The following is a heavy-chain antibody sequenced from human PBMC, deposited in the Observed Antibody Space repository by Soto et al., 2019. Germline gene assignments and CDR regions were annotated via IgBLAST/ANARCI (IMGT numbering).Heavy chain of an antibody. D-gene: IGHD1-26*01. V-gene: IGHV1-69*12. CDR1: GGTFSSYA. CDR3: ARGGIVGATDAYYDYGMDV. CDR2: LIPIFGTA. J-gene: IGHJ6*02. Sequence: QVQLVQSGAEVKKPGSSVKVSCKASGGTFSSYAISWVRQAPGQGLEWMGGLIPIFGTANYAQKFQGRVTISADESTSTAYMELSSRRSEDTAVYYCARGGIVGATDAYYDYGMDVWGQGTTVTVSS.